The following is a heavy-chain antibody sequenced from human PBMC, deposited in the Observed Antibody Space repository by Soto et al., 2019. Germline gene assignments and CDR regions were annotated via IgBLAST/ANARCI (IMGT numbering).Heavy chain of an antibody. J-gene: IGHJ5*02. D-gene: IGHD2-15*01. CDR1: GYTFTRYT. Sequence: ASVKVSCKASGYTFTRYTMNWVRQAPGQRLEWMGWINPDNGNTKSSQKFQDRGIITRDTSASTAYMDLSSLRSEDTAVYYCARGIATGQLDPWGQGTLVTVSS. CDR2: INPDNGNT. CDR3: ARGIATGQLDP. V-gene: IGHV1-3*01.